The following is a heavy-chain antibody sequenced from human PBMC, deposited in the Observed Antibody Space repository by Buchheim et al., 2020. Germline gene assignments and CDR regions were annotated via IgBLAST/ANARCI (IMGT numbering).Heavy chain of an antibody. CDR3: ARGLVVNGYSYGYGIYYYYYGMDV. V-gene: IGHV1-8*01. J-gene: IGHJ6*02. CDR2: MNPNSGNT. CDR1: GYTFTSYD. D-gene: IGHD5-18*01. Sequence: QVQLVQSGAEVKKPGASVKVSCKASGYTFTSYDINWVRQATGQGLEWMGWMNPNSGNTGYAQKFQGRVTMTRNTSISTAYMELSSLRSEDTAVYYCARGLVVNGYSYGYGIYYYYYGMDVWGQGTT.